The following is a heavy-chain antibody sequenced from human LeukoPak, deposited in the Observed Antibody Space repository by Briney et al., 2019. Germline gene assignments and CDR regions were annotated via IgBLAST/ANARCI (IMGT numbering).Heavy chain of an antibody. J-gene: IGHJ4*02. CDR1: GFTFSNYW. Sequence: GRSLRLSCAASGFTFSNYWMSWVRQAPGKGLEWVANIKQDGSEKYYVDSVKGRFTISRDNAKNSLYLQMNSLRAEDTAVYYCARDPLSSTSQERDYWGQGTLVTVSS. CDR3: ARDPLSSTSQERDY. V-gene: IGHV3-7*01. CDR2: IKQDGSEK. D-gene: IGHD2-2*01.